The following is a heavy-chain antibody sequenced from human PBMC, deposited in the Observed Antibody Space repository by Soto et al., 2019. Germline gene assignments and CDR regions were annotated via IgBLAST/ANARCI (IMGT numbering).Heavy chain of an antibody. V-gene: IGHV3-30*18. J-gene: IGHJ4*02. CDR1: GFTFSSCG. Sequence: QVQLVESGGGVVQPGRSLRLACVASGFTFSSCGMHWVRQAPGKGLEWVAVIAHDGSSKDYADSVKGRFTISRDNSKNALYLQMNSLRGEDAAVYYCAKGRRSSWNFDYWGQGTLVTVSS. D-gene: IGHD6-13*01. CDR2: IAHDGSSK. CDR3: AKGRRSSWNFDY.